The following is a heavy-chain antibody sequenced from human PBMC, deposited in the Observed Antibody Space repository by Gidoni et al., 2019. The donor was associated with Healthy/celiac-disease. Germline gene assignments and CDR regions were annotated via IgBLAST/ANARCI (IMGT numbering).Heavy chain of an antibody. V-gene: IGHV3-30*18. D-gene: IGHD2-15*01. CDR1: GFTFSSYG. CDR2: ISYDGSNK. J-gene: IGHJ6*02. Sequence: QVQLVESGGGVVQPGRSLRLSCAPSGFTFSSYGMHWVRQAPGKGLEWVAVISYDGSNKYYADSVKGRFTISRDNSKNTLYLQMNSLRAEDTAVYYCAKAGGNYYYYGMDVWGQGTTVTVSS. CDR3: AKAGGNYYYYGMDV.